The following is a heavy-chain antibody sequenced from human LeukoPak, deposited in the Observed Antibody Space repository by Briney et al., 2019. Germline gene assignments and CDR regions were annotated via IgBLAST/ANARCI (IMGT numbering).Heavy chain of an antibody. CDR3: AREGVMITFGGVIVIHPLDY. J-gene: IGHJ4*02. CDR2: ISGSGGST. V-gene: IGHV3-23*01. D-gene: IGHD3-16*02. Sequence: GGSLRLSCAASGFTFSTYAMSWVRQAPGKGLEWVSAISGSGGSTYYADSVKGRFTISRDNTKNSLYLQMNSLRAEDTAVYYCAREGVMITFGGVIVIHPLDYWGQGTLVTVSS. CDR1: GFTFSTYA.